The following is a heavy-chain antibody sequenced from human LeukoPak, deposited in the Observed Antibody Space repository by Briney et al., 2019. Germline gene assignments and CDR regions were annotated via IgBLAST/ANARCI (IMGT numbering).Heavy chain of an antibody. D-gene: IGHD4-17*01. Sequence: GGSLRLSCAASGFTFSSYGMHWVRQAPGKGLEWVAVISYDGSNKYYADSVKGRFTISRDNSKNTLYRQMNSLRAEDTAVYYCARGFDYGDYLGPFDYWGQGTLVTVSS. CDR1: GFTFSSYG. J-gene: IGHJ4*02. V-gene: IGHV3-30*03. CDR3: ARGFDYGDYLGPFDY. CDR2: ISYDGSNK.